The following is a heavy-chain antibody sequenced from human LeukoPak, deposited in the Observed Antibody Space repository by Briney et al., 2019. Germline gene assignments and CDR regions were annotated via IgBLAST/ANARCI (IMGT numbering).Heavy chain of an antibody. V-gene: IGHV4-4*07. D-gene: IGHD5-18*01. CDR1: GGSISSYY. Sequence: SETLSLTCTVSGGSISSYYWSWIRQPAGKGLEWIGRIYTSGSTNYNPSLKSRVTMSVDTSKNQFSLKLSSVTAADTAVYYCTRGNSYGPQFDYWGQGTLVTVSS. J-gene: IGHJ4*02. CDR3: TRGNSYGPQFDY. CDR2: IYTSGST.